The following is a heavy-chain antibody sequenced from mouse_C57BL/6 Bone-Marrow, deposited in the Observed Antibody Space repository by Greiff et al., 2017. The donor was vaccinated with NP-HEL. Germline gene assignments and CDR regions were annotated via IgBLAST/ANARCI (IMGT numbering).Heavy chain of an antibody. D-gene: IGHD1-1*01. CDR3: ARPITTVVARYFDY. V-gene: IGHV5-6*01. CDR2: ISSGGSYT. Sequence: EVQGVESGGDLVKPGGSLTLSCAASGFTFSSYGMSWVRQTPDKRLEWVATISSGGSYTYYPDSVKGRFTISRDNAKNTLYLQMSSLKSEDTAMYYCARPITTVVARYFDYWGQGTTLTVSS. CDR1: GFTFSSYG. J-gene: IGHJ2*01.